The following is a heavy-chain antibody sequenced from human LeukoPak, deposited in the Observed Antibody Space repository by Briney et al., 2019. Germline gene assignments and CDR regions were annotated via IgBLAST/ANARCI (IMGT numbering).Heavy chain of an antibody. Sequence: SETLSLTCTVSGGSFSSSSYCWGWIRQPPGKGLEWIGSMYYSGNTYYNPSLKSRVTISVDTSKNQFSLKLSSVTAADTAVYYCASTNCSGGSCYVHYWGQGTLVTVSS. CDR3: ASTNCSGGSCYVHY. V-gene: IGHV4-39*07. CDR1: GGSFSSSSYC. J-gene: IGHJ4*02. D-gene: IGHD2-15*01. CDR2: MYYSGNT.